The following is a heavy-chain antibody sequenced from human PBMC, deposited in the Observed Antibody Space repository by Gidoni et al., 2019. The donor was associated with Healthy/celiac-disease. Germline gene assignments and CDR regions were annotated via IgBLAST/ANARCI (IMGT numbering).Heavy chain of an antibody. CDR3: ARGEQQQLAYYYYYGMDV. D-gene: IGHD6-13*01. V-gene: IGHV4-59*01. CDR2: IYYSGST. CDR1: GGSISSYY. Sequence: QVQLQESGPGLVKPSETLSLTCTVSGGSISSYYWSWIRQPPGKGLEWIGYIYYSGSTNYNPSLKSRVTISVDTSKNQFSLKLSSVTAADTAVYYCARGEQQQLAYYYYYGMDVWGQGTTVTVSS. J-gene: IGHJ6*02.